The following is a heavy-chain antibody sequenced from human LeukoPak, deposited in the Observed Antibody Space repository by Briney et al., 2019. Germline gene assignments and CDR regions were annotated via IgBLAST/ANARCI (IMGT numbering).Heavy chain of an antibody. D-gene: IGHD4-17*01. Sequence: GGSLRLSCAASGFTFSSYAMSWFGRAPGRGLEWVSAISGSGGSTYYADSVKGRFTISRDNSKNTLYLQMNSLRAEDTAVYYCAKDSGDYVGSFDYWGQGTLVTVSS. CDR2: ISGSGGST. CDR1: GFTFSSYA. V-gene: IGHV3-23*01. CDR3: AKDSGDYVGSFDY. J-gene: IGHJ4*02.